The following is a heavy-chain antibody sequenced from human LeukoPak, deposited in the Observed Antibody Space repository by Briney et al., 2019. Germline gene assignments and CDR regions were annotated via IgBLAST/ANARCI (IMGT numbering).Heavy chain of an antibody. Sequence: PGESLKISCAASGFTFSSYGMHWVRQAPGKGLEWVAFIRYDGSNKYYADSVKGRFTISRDNSKNTLYLQMNSLRAEDTAVYYCAKDWEVVVVPAALGYWGQGTLVTVSS. CDR1: GFTFSSYG. CDR2: IRYDGSNK. V-gene: IGHV3-30*02. D-gene: IGHD2-2*01. J-gene: IGHJ4*02. CDR3: AKDWEVVVVPAALGY.